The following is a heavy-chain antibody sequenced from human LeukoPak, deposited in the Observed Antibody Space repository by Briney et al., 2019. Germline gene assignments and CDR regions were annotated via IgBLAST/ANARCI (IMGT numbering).Heavy chain of an antibody. CDR2: IYISGST. V-gene: IGHV4-4*07. CDR3: ARALNPLPGTYYFNY. J-gene: IGHJ4*02. CDR1: GASINSHY. D-gene: IGHD2-15*01. Sequence: SETLSLTCTVSGASINSHYWSWIRQPAGKGLEWIGRIYISGSTNYNSSLQSRVTMSVDTSKNQFSLKLTSVTAADTAVYYCARALNPLPGTYYFNYWGQGTLVTVSS.